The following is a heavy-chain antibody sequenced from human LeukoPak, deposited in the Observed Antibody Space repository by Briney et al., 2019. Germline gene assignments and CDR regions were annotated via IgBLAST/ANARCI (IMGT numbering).Heavy chain of an antibody. Sequence: GGSLRLSCAASGFTFSSYWMSWVRQAPGKGLEWVANIKQDGSEKYYVDSVKGRFTISRDNAKNPLYLQMNSLRAEDTAVYYCARDLWSYWGGVDAFDIWGQGTMVTVSS. D-gene: IGHD3-16*01. V-gene: IGHV3-7*01. CDR2: IKQDGSEK. J-gene: IGHJ3*02. CDR3: ARDLWSYWGGVDAFDI. CDR1: GFTFSSYW.